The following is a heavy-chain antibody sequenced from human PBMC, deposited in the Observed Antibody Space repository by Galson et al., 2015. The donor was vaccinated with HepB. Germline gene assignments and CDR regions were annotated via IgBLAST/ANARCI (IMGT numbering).Heavy chain of an antibody. CDR1: GLTFSTYG. J-gene: IGHJ3*02. V-gene: IGHV3-33*01. D-gene: IGHD6-13*01. CDR2: IWYDGSNK. CDR3: ARERINIADEGSALDT. Sequence: SLRLSCAVSGLTFSTYGMHWVRQAPGKGLEWVAVIWYDGSNKNYTDSVKGRFTIFRDNSNNMLYLQMNSLRAEDTAVYYCARERINIADEGSALDTWGQGTMVTVSS.